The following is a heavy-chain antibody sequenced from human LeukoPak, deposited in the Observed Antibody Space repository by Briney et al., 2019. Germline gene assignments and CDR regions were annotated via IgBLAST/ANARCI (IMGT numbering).Heavy chain of an antibody. J-gene: IGHJ3*02. V-gene: IGHV3-66*01. Sequence: GGSLRLSCAASEFSVGSNYMTWVRQAPGKGLEWVSLIYSGGSTYYADSVKGRFTISRDNSKNTLYLQMNSLRAEDTAVYYCARGDGYDFWSGYYTGINAFDIWGQGTMVTVSS. CDR1: EFSVGSNY. CDR2: IYSGGST. CDR3: ARGDGYDFWSGYYTGINAFDI. D-gene: IGHD3-3*01.